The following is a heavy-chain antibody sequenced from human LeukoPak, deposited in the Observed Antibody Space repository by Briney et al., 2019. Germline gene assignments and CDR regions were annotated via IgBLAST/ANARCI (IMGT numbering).Heavy chain of an antibody. D-gene: IGHD3-10*01. Sequence: GGSLRLSCAASGFTFSSYAMSWVRQAPGKGLEWVSAISGSGGSTYYADSVKGRFTISRDNSKNTSYLQMNSLRPEDTAVYYFAKAGSPAIVRGVYFDYWGQGTLVTVSS. CDR3: AKAGSPAIVRGVYFDY. J-gene: IGHJ4*02. V-gene: IGHV3-23*01. CDR2: ISGSGGST. CDR1: GFTFSSYA.